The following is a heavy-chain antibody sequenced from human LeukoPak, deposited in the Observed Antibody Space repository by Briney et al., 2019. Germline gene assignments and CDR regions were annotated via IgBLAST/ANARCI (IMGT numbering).Heavy chain of an antibody. V-gene: IGHV3-33*01. J-gene: IGHJ5*02. CDR1: GFTFSSYG. D-gene: IGHD2-15*01. Sequence: GGSLRLSCAASGFTFSSYGMHWVRQAPGKGLEWVAVIWYDGSNKYYADSVKGRFTISRDNSKNTLYLQMNSLRAEDTAVYYCARERRPPATKEVVVAAKRFDPWGQGTLVTVSS. CDR2: IWYDGSNK. CDR3: ARERRPPATKEVVVAAKRFDP.